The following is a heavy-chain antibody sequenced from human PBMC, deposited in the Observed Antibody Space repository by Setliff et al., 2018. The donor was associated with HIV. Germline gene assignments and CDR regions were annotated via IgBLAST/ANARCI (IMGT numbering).Heavy chain of an antibody. CDR1: GFTFSSYA. D-gene: IGHD3-22*01. CDR2: ITGSGENT. J-gene: IGHJ1*01. V-gene: IGHV3-23*01. CDR3: AKRDYEDSTSYAPFFQY. Sequence: PVGSLRLSCTASGFTFSSYAMSWVRQAPGKGLEWVSGITGSGENTYYADNVEGRFIISRDNSQNTLYLQMNSLTAEDTAIYYCAKRDYEDSTSYAPFFQYWGQGTLVTVSS.